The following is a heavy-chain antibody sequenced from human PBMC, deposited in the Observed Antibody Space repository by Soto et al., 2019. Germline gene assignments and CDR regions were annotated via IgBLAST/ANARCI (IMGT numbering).Heavy chain of an antibody. CDR2: ISYDGSNK. D-gene: IGHD2-2*01. Sequence: GGSLRLSCAASGFTFSSYGMHWVRQAPGKGLEWVAVISYDGSNKYYADSVKGRFTISRDNSKNTLYLQMNSLRAEDTAVYYCAKDNLLVVVPAAQSYGMDVWGQGTTVTVSS. V-gene: IGHV3-30*18. CDR1: GFTFSSYG. CDR3: AKDNLLVVVPAAQSYGMDV. J-gene: IGHJ6*02.